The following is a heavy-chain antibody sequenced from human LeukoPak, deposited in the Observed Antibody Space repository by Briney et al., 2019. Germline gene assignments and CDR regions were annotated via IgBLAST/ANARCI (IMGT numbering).Heavy chain of an antibody. Sequence: GASLQISCKSSGYSFTSYWIGWVRQMPGKGLEWMGIIYPGDSDTRYCPSFQGQVTISADKSISTAYLQWSSLKASDTAMYYCATLSSSWPQDAFDIWGQGTMVTVSS. CDR2: IYPGDSDT. D-gene: IGHD6-13*01. V-gene: IGHV5-51*01. J-gene: IGHJ3*02. CDR3: ATLSSSWPQDAFDI. CDR1: GYSFTSYW.